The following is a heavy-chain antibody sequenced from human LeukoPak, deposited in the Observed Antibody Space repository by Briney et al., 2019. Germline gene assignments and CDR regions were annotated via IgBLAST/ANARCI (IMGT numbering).Heavy chain of an antibody. J-gene: IGHJ2*01. V-gene: IGHV4-59*01. CDR3: ARGQPYYDILTGYYPDWYFDL. D-gene: IGHD3-9*01. CDR1: GGSISSYY. Sequence: SETLSLTCTVSGGSISSYYWSWIRQPPGKGLEWIGYIYYSGSTNYNPSLKSRVTISVDTSRNQFSLKVSSVTAADTDVYYCARGQPYYDILTGYYPDWYFDLWGRGTLVTVSS. CDR2: IYYSGST.